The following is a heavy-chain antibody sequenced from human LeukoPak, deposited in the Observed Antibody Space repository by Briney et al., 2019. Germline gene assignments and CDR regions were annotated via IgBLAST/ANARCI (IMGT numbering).Heavy chain of an antibody. J-gene: IGHJ4*02. CDR1: GLAFSSYS. Sequence: GGSLRLSCVASGLAFSSYSMHWVRQTPGKGLEWAGVISYDGSDEYYTDSVKGRFTISRDNSKNTVYLQMNSLRADDTAVYYCARDFTPEWFDIHWGQGTLVTVS. CDR3: ARDFTPEWFDIH. D-gene: IGHD3-3*01. V-gene: IGHV3-30*04. CDR2: ISYDGSDE.